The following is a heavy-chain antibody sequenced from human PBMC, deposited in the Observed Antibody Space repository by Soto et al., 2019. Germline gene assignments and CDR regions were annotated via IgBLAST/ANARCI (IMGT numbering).Heavy chain of an antibody. CDR3: ASIDVGAAHVSYYYYGMDV. CDR2: IKQDGSEK. D-gene: IGHD2-15*01. CDR1: GFTFSSYW. J-gene: IGHJ6*02. Sequence: GGSLRLSCAASGFTFSSYWMSWVRQAPGKGLEWVANIKQDGSEKYYVDSVKGRFTISRDNAKNSLYLQMNSLRSEDTAVYYCASIDVGAAHVSYYYYGMDVWGQGTTVTVSS. V-gene: IGHV3-7*05.